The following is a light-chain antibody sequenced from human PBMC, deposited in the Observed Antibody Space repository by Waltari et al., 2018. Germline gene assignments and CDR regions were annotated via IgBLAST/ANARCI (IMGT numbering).Light chain of an antibody. Sequence: QTVVTQEPSFSVSPGGTVTLTCGLTSGSVSSNYYPSWYQQTPGQAPRTLIYNTNIRSSGVPDRFSGSSLGNKAALTITGAQADDESDYYCVVYMGSDIWVFGGGTKLTVL. CDR2: NTN. V-gene: IGLV8-61*01. CDR3: VVYMGSDIWV. J-gene: IGLJ3*02. CDR1: SGSVSSNYY.